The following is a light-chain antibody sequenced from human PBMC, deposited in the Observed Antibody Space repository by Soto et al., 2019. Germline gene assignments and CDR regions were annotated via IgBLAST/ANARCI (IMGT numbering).Light chain of an antibody. J-gene: IGKJ3*01. CDR3: QHSNHLPL. V-gene: IGKV1-33*01. Sequence: DIQMTQSPSSLSASVGDRVTITCQASQDIGTYLNWYQHKPGKAPKLVIYVASNLQTGVPSRFSGGGSGTDFTFTISSLRPEDIATYYCQHSNHLPLFGPGTKVDIK. CDR2: VAS. CDR1: QDIGTY.